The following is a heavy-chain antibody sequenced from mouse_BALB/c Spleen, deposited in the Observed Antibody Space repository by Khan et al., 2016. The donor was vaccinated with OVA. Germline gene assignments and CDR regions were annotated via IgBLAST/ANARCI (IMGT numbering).Heavy chain of an antibody. V-gene: IGHV3-2*02. CDR3: ARIDGGDFDY. J-gene: IGHJ2*01. Sequence: EVELVESGPGLVKPSQSLSLTCTVTGYSITSDYAWNWIRQFPGNKLEWMGYISYSGNTKYNPSLKSRISITRDTSKNQFFLQLNSVTTEDTATXYCARIDGGDFDYWGQGTTLTVSS. D-gene: IGHD2-3*01. CDR1: GYSITSDYA. CDR2: ISYSGNT.